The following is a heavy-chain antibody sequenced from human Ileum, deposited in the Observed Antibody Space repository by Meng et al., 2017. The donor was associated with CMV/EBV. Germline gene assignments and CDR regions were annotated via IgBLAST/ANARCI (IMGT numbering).Heavy chain of an antibody. CDR3: ARDAAAASYYFDF. CDR1: DSVSSNSAA. D-gene: IGHD6-13*01. J-gene: IGHJ4*02. Sequence: DSVSSNSAAWDWIRQSPSRGLEWLGRTYFRSRWYTAYAESVKSRITINPDTSKNHFSLQLNSVTPEDTAVYFCARDAAAASYYFDFWGQGTLVTVSS. CDR2: TYFRSRWYT. V-gene: IGHV6-1*01.